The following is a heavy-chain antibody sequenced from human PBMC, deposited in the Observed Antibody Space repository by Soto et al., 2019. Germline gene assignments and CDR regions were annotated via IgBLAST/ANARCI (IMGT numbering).Heavy chain of an antibody. CDR3: ARQALNLPCRGGHCYWVDP. V-gene: IGHV4-39*01. CDR1: HESIISSDYY. Sequence: SETLCLTCTVSHESIISSDYYWGWIRQPPGKGLEWIGSVYYSGTTYYKASLKSRLTISVGTSKKQFSLKLSSVTAADTAVYYCARQALNLPCRGGHCYWVDPWGQGTLVTVS. J-gene: IGHJ5*02. CDR2: VYYSGTT. D-gene: IGHD2-15*01.